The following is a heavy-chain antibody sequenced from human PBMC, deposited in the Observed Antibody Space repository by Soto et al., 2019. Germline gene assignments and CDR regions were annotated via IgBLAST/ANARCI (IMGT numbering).Heavy chain of an antibody. J-gene: IGHJ4*02. CDR3: AKDSHWCPGYLVLCTSHHLDY. CDR1: GFTFSSYA. V-gene: IGHV3-23*01. D-gene: IGHD2-21*01. Sequence: LRLSCAASGFTFSSYAMSWVRQAPGKGLEWVSAISGSGGSTYYADSVKGRFTISRDNSKNTLYLQMNSLRAEDTAVYYCAKDSHWCPGYLVLCTSHHLDYWGQGTLVTVSS. CDR2: ISGSGGST.